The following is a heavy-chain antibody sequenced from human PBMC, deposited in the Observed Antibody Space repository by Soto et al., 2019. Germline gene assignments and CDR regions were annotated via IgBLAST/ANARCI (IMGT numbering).Heavy chain of an antibody. D-gene: IGHD5-18*01. CDR3: ARLLKGYSYGYLDY. CDR1: GGSISSSSYY. CDR2: IYYSGST. Sequence: PSXTLSLTGTVAGGSISSSSYYWGLIRQPPGKGLEWIGSIYYSGSTYYNPSLKSRVTISVDTSKNQFSLKLSSVTAADTAVYYCARLLKGYSYGYLDYWGQGTLVTVSS. J-gene: IGHJ4*02. V-gene: IGHV4-39*01.